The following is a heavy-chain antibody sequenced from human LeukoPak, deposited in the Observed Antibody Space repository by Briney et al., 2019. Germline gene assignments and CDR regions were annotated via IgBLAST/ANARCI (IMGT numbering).Heavy chain of an antibody. CDR2: IYYSGST. V-gene: IGHV4-34*01. D-gene: IGHD3-3*01. CDR1: GGSFSGYY. CDR3: ARYSIMIFGVVIAADAFDI. Sequence: SETLSLTCAVYGGSFSGYYWSWIRQPPGKGLEWIGSIYYSGSTYYNPSLKSRVTISVDTSKNQFSLKLSSVTAADTAVYYCARYSIMIFGVVIAADAFDIWGQGTMVTVSS. J-gene: IGHJ3*02.